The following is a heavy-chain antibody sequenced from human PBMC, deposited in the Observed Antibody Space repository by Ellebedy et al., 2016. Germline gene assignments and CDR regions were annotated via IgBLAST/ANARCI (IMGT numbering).Heavy chain of an antibody. J-gene: IGHJ6*02. CDR3: AREWSGSSSPPHPDFYYYYGMDV. Sequence: ASVKVSCKASGYTFTGYYMHWVRQAPGQGLEWMGWINPNSGGTNYAQKFQGWVTMTRDTSISTAYMELSRLRSDDTAVYYCAREWSGSSSPPHPDFYYYYGMDVWGQGTTVTVSS. D-gene: IGHD6-13*01. V-gene: IGHV1-2*04. CDR2: INPNSGGT. CDR1: GYTFTGYY.